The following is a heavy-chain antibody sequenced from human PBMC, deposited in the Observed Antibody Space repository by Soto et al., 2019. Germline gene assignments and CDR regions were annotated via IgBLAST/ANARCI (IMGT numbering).Heavy chain of an antibody. CDR2: IRGNSDSV. D-gene: IGHD2-15*01. CDR1: GFIFEDYV. CDR3: AKSLSPTPVVATTPFDY. Sequence: GGSLRLSCAASGFIFEDYVMHWVRQAPGKGLEWVSGIRGNSDSVSYADSVKGRFTISRDNAKNSLYLLMNILTADDTAFYYCAKSLSPTPVVATTPFDYWGQGTLVTVSS. V-gene: IGHV3-9*01. J-gene: IGHJ4*02.